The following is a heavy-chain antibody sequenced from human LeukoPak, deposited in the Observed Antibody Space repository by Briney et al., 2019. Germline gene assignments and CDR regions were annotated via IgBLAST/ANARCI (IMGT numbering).Heavy chain of an antibody. CDR2: IWYDGSNK. Sequence: GRSLRLSCAASGFTFSSHGMQWVRQAPGKGLEWEAVIWYDGSNKYYTDSVKGRFTISRDNSKNTLYLQMNSLRAEDTAVYYCARGIGGPAGKGYYFDHWGQGTLVTVSS. D-gene: IGHD2-2*01. CDR1: GFTFSSHG. V-gene: IGHV3-33*01. J-gene: IGHJ4*02. CDR3: ARGIGGPAGKGYYFDH.